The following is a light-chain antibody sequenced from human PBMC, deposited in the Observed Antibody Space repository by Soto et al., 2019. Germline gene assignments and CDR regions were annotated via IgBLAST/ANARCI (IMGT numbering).Light chain of an antibody. CDR3: MQALQTPYI. Sequence: EIVMTQSPPSLTVTPGEPASISCRSSQRLLHSNGNNFLDWYLQKPGQSPQLLIYLGSNRASGVPDRVSGSGAGTDFTLKISRVEAEDVGVYYCMQALQTPYIFGQGTKLEIK. CDR2: LGS. V-gene: IGKV2-28*01. CDR1: QRLLHSNGNNF. J-gene: IGKJ2*01.